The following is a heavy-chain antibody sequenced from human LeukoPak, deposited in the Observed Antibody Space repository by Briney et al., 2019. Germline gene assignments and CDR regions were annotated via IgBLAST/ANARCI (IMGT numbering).Heavy chain of an antibody. V-gene: IGHV3-23*01. Sequence: GGSLRLSCAASGFTLSNYAMSWVRQAPGKGLEWVSTISVTGTSTYYADSVKGRFTISRDNAKNTLLLQMNSLRAEDTAVYYCVRDGVGAPPFDYWGQGVLVTVSS. D-gene: IGHD1-26*01. J-gene: IGHJ4*02. CDR2: ISVTGTST. CDR3: VRDGVGAPPFDY. CDR1: GFTLSNYA.